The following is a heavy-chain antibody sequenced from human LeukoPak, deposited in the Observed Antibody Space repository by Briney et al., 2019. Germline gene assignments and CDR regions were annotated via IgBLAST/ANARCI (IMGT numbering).Heavy chain of an antibody. CDR2: INPNSGGT. CDR3: ARGRYYYDSSWDY. V-gene: IGHV1-2*02. Sequence: ASVKVSCKASGYTFTGYYMHRVRQAPGQGLEWMGWINPNSGGTNYAQKFQGRVTMTRDTSISTAYMELSRLRSDDTAVYYCARGRYYYDSSWDYWGQGTLVTVSS. CDR1: GYTFTGYY. D-gene: IGHD3-22*01. J-gene: IGHJ4*02.